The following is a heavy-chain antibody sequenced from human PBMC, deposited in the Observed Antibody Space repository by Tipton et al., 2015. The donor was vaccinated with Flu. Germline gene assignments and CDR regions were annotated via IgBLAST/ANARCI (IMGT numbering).Heavy chain of an antibody. CDR2: VRFDGDT. CDR1: GGSVSSYY. CDR3: VRNYGDRGSDAFDV. D-gene: IGHD4-17*01. Sequence: TLSLTCTVSGGSVSSYYWSWIRQPPGKGLEWIGYVRFDGDTKYSPSLKSRINISLDTSKNHFSLKLTSVTAADTAVYYCVRNYGDRGSDAFDVWGQGTMVTVSP. V-gene: IGHV4-59*02. J-gene: IGHJ3*01.